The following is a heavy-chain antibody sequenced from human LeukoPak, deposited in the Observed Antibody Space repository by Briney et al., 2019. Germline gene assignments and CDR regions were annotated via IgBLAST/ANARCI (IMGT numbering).Heavy chain of an antibody. CDR3: AKDLPAGSWGSVDFYYGLDV. V-gene: IGHV3-23*01. Sequence: PGGSLRLSCAASGFTFRSYPMNWVRQAPGKGLEWVSFISGSAGRTYYADSVQGRFTIARDNSKDTLYLQMNSLRADDTAAYYCAKDLPAGSWGSVDFYYGLDVWGQGTTVTVSS. D-gene: IGHD3-16*01. J-gene: IGHJ6*02. CDR1: GFTFRSYP. CDR2: ISGSAGRT.